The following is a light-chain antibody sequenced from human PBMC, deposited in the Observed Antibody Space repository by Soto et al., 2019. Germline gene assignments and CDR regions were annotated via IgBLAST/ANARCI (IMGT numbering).Light chain of an antibody. CDR3: AAWDDSLKGWV. CDR2: ANN. V-gene: IGLV1-44*01. J-gene: IGLJ3*02. Sequence: QPVLTQPPSASGTPGQRVTISCSGSSSNIGSETVNWYQQVPGTAPKLLIYANNQRPSGVPDRFSVSKSGTSASLAIGGLQSEDEADYYCAAWDDSLKGWVFGGGTKVTVL. CDR1: SSNIGSET.